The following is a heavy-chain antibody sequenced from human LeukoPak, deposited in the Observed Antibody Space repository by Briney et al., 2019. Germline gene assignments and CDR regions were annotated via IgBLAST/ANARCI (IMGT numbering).Heavy chain of an antibody. CDR3: ARDPSYMLATIVDSYGPHFDY. Sequence: PSETLSLTCTVSGGSISSSSHYWGWIRQPPGKGLEWIGSIYYSGSTYYNPSLKSRVTISVDTSKNQFSLKLSSVTAADTAVYYCARDPSYMLATIVDSYGPHFDYWGQGTLVTVSS. CDR2: IYYSGST. J-gene: IGHJ4*02. V-gene: IGHV4-39*01. CDR1: GGSISSSSHY. D-gene: IGHD5-12*01.